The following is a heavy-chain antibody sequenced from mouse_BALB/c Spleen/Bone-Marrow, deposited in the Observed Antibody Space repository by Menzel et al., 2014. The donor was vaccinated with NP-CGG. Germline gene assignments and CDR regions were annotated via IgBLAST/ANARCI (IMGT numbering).Heavy chain of an antibody. CDR1: GYTFTDYV. V-gene: IGHV1-77*01. CDR2: IYPGSGST. D-gene: IGHD3-1*01. Sequence: VKLVESGPELVKPGASVKMSCKASGYTFTDYVISWVKQRTGQGLEWIGEIYPGSGSTYYNEKFKGKATLTADKSPNTAYMQLSSLTSEDSAVYFCARGLGLPFYAMDYWGQGTSVTVSS. CDR3: ARGLGLPFYAMDY. J-gene: IGHJ4*01.